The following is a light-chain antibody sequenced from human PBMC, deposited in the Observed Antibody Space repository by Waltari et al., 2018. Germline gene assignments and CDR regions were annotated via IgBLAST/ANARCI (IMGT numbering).Light chain of an antibody. CDR2: KIF. CDR1: QSLLHSDGNTN. J-gene: IGKJ2*01. Sequence: IVMTQTPLSSPVTLGQPASISGRSSQSLLHSDGNTNLSWLQQRPGQPPRLLIYKIFNRFSGVPDRFSGSGAGTDFTLKISRVEAEDVGVYYCMQATQFPRTFGQGTKLEIK. V-gene: IGKV2-24*01. CDR3: MQATQFPRT.